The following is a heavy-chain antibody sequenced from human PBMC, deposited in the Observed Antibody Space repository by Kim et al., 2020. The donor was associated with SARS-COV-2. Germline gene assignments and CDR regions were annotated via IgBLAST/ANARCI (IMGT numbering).Heavy chain of an antibody. Sequence: GGSLRLSCAASGFTFSSYAMHWVRQAPGKGLEYVSAISSNGGSTYYANSVKGRFTISRDNSKNTLYLQMGSLRAEDMAVYYCAREGNCGAGSCSDYWGQG. D-gene: IGHD2-15*01. CDR1: GFTFSSYA. J-gene: IGHJ4*02. CDR2: ISSNGGST. V-gene: IGHV3-64*01. CDR3: AREGNCGAGSCSDY.